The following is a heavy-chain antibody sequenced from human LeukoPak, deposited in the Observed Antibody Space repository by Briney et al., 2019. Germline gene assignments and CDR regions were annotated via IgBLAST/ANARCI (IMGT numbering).Heavy chain of an antibody. D-gene: IGHD1-14*01. CDR1: GYSFTSYW. J-gene: IGHJ4*02. CDR3: ARGYGTNRPHFDY. V-gene: IGHV5-51*01. Sequence: RGESLKISCKGSGYSFTSYWIGWVRQMPGKGLEWMGIIYPGDSDTRYSPSFQGQVTISADKSISTAYLQWSSLKASDTAMYYSARGYGTNRPHFDYWGQGTLVTVSS. CDR2: IYPGDSDT.